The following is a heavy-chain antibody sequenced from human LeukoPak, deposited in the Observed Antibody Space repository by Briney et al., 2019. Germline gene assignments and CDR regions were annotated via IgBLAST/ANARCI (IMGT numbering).Heavy chain of an antibody. CDR2: ISYDGSNK. Sequence: GGSLRLSCAASGFTFSTYPIHWVRQAPGKGLEWVAVISYDGSNKYYADSVKGRFTISRDNSKNTLYLQMNSLRAEDTAVYYCARDGVLRFLEWLFIQSYYFDYWGQGTLVTVSS. J-gene: IGHJ4*02. CDR1: GFTFSTYP. D-gene: IGHD3-3*01. V-gene: IGHV3-30-3*01. CDR3: ARDGVLRFLEWLFIQSYYFDY.